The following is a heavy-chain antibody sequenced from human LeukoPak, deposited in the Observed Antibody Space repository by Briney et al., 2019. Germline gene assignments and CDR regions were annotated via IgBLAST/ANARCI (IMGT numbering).Heavy chain of an antibody. CDR3: ARGRYYLDS. CDR1: GFAFSNYC. J-gene: IGHJ4*02. CDR2: FSNDGTTT. Sequence: GGSLRLSCVASGFAFSNYCMHWVRHAPGKGLVWVSCFSNDGTTTTYAYSVKGRFTISRDNAKNTLYLQMNSLRADDTAVYYCARGRYYLDSWGQGTLVTVSS. V-gene: IGHV3-74*01.